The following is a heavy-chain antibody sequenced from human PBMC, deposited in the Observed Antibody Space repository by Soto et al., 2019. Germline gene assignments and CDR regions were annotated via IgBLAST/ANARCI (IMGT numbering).Heavy chain of an antibody. J-gene: IGHJ6*03. Sequence: GGSLRLSCEASGFTFSSYGMHWVRQAPGKGLEWVAVIWYDGSNKYYADSVKGRFTISRDNSKNTLYLQMNGLRAEDTAVYYCAKETRMSYYDILTGYSPLYYYYYMDVWGKGTTVTVSS. V-gene: IGHV3-33*06. CDR1: GFTFSSYG. CDR3: AKETRMSYYDILTGYSPLYYYYYMDV. CDR2: IWYDGSNK. D-gene: IGHD3-9*01.